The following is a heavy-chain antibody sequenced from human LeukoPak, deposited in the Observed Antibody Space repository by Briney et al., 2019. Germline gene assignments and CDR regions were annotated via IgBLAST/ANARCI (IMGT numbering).Heavy chain of an antibody. CDR2: IYYSGST. Sequence: SETLSLTCTVSGGSVSSGGYYWSWISQHPGKGLEWIGYIYYSGSTYYNPSLKSRVTISVDTSKNQFSLKLSSVTAADTAVYYCARVNYDFWSGYPNHEGNWFDPWGQGTLVTVSS. D-gene: IGHD3-3*01. J-gene: IGHJ5*02. V-gene: IGHV4-31*03. CDR1: GGSVSSGGYY. CDR3: ARVNYDFWSGYPNHEGNWFDP.